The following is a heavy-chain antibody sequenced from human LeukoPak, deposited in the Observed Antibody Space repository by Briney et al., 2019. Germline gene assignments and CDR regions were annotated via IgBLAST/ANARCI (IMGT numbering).Heavy chain of an antibody. CDR2: ISSSSTYI. J-gene: IGHJ4*02. CDR1: GFTFTSYS. CDR3: ARLGFVVPAVIFDY. Sequence: GESLRLSCAASGFTFTSYSMNWVRQAPGKGLEWVSSISSSSTYIYYADSVKGRFTISRDISKNTLHLQMNSLRAEDTAMYYCARLGFVVPAVIFDYWGQGTLVTVSS. V-gene: IGHV3-21*04. D-gene: IGHD2-2*02.